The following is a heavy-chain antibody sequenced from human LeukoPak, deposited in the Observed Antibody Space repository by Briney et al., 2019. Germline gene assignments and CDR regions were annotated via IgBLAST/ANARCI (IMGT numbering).Heavy chain of an antibody. Sequence: GGSLRLSCAVSGFTFSSYGMSWVRQAPGKGLEWVSAISGSGGSTYYADSVKGRFTISRDNSKNTLYLQMNSLRAEDTAVYYCAKALWSQLLYSRAFDIWGQGTMVTVSS. J-gene: IGHJ3*02. CDR3: AKALWSQLLYSRAFDI. CDR1: GFTFSSYG. V-gene: IGHV3-23*01. CDR2: ISGSGGST. D-gene: IGHD2-2*01.